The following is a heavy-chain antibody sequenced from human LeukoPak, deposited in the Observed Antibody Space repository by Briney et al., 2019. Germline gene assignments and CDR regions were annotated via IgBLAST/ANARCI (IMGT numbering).Heavy chain of an antibody. CDR2: INPNSGGT. D-gene: IGHD6-19*01. CDR1: GYTFTGYY. J-gene: IGHJ5*02. CDR3: ATSSVSGWSNWFDP. Sequence: ASVKVSCKASGYTFTGYYMHWVRQAPGQGLEWMGWINPNSGGTNYAQKFQGRVTMTRDTSISTAYMELRRLRSDDTAMYYCATSSVSGWSNWFDPWGQGTLVTVSS. V-gene: IGHV1-2*02.